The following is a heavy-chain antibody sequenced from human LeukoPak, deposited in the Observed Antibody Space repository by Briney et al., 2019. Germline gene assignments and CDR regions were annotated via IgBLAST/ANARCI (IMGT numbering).Heavy chain of an antibody. CDR3: ARSMGVAAASELDY. D-gene: IGHD6-13*01. CDR2: ISSTSGYI. CDR1: GFTFSSYS. Sequence: PGGSLRLSCAASGFTFSSYSMNWVRQAPGKGLEWVSSISSTSGYIYYADSVKGRFTISRDNAKNSLFLQMYSLRTEDTATYYCARSMGVAAASELDYWGQGTLVTASS. J-gene: IGHJ4*02. V-gene: IGHV3-21*01.